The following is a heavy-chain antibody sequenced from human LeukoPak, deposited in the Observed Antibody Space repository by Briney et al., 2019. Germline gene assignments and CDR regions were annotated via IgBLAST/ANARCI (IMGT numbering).Heavy chain of an antibody. Sequence: GGSLRLSCAASGFTFSSYGMHWVRQAPGKGLEWVAFIRYDGSNKYYADSVKGRFTISRDNSKNTPYLQMNSLRAEDTAVYYCAKDGGRVGGYGGWGQGTLVTVSS. CDR2: IRYDGSNK. V-gene: IGHV3-30*02. J-gene: IGHJ4*02. D-gene: IGHD5-12*01. CDR3: AKDGGRVGGYGG. CDR1: GFTFSSYG.